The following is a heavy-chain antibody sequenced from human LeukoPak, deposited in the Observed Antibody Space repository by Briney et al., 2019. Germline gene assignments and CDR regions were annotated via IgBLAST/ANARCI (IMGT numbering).Heavy chain of an antibody. CDR1: GFTVSSNY. CDR2: IYSGGST. CDR3: AREGEYTAMTFGTIDY. V-gene: IGHV3-53*05. D-gene: IGHD5-18*01. Sequence: GGSLRLSCAASGFTVSSNYMSWVGQAPGKGLEWVAVIYSGGSTYYADSVKGRFTISRDNSKNTLYLPMNSLRAEDPAVYYCAREGEYTAMTFGTIDYWGQGTLVTVSS. J-gene: IGHJ4*02.